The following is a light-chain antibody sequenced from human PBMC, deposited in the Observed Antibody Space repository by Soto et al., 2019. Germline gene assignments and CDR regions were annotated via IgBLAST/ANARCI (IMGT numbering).Light chain of an antibody. Sequence: QSVLTQPPSVSGAPGQRVTISCTGSSSNIGAGYNVHWYQQLPGTAPKLLIYSNNQRPSGVPDRFSGSKSGTSASLAISGLRSEDEADYYCAAWDDSLSVLFGGGTKLTVL. V-gene: IGLV1-47*02. J-gene: IGLJ2*01. CDR1: SSNIGAGYN. CDR3: AAWDDSLSVL. CDR2: SNN.